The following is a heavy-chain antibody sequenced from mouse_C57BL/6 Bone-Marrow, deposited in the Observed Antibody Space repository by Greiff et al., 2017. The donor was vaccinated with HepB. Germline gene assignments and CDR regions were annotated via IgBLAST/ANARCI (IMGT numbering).Heavy chain of an antibody. J-gene: IGHJ2*01. CDR1: GYSFTGYY. Sequence: EVQLQQSGPELVKPGASVKISCKASGYSFTGYYMNWVKQSPEKSLEWIGEINPSTGGTTYNQKFKAKATLTVDKSSSTAYMQLKSLTSEDSAVYYCARDLLWYLYYFDYWGQGTTLTVSS. CDR3: ARDLLWYLYYFDY. V-gene: IGHV1-42*01. D-gene: IGHD2-1*01. CDR2: INPSTGGT.